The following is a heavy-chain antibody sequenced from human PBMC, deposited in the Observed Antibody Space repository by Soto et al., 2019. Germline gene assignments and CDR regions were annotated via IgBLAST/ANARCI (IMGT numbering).Heavy chain of an antibody. Sequence: QVQLVESGGGVVQPGRSLRLSCAASGFTFSSYAMHWVRQAPGKGLEWVAVISYDGSNKYYADSVKGRFTISRDNSKNTLYLQMNSLRAEDTDVYYCARDPVRGHFDYWGQGTLVTVSS. J-gene: IGHJ4*02. V-gene: IGHV3-30*14. D-gene: IGHD3-10*01. CDR1: GFTFSSYA. CDR3: ARDPVRGHFDY. CDR2: ISYDGSNK.